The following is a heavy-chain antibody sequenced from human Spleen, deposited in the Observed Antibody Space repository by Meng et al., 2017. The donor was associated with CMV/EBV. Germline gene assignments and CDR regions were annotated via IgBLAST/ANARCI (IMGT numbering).Heavy chain of an antibody. CDR2: IRYDGSNE. D-gene: IGHD6-19*01. V-gene: IGHV3-30*02. CDR1: GFTFSSYG. J-gene: IGHJ4*02. Sequence: GESLKISCAASGFTFSSYGIHWVRQAPGKGLEWVAFIRYDGSNEYYVDSVKARFTISRDNSKNTLYLQMNSLRAEDTAVYYCARDGVAGTGDYWGQGTLVTVSS. CDR3: ARDGVAGTGDY.